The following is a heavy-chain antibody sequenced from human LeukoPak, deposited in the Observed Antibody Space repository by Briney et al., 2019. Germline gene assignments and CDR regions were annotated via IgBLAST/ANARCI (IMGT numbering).Heavy chain of an antibody. Sequence: PSETLSLTCAVSGYSISSGYYWGWIRQPPGKGLEWIGSIYHSGSTHYNPSLKSRVTISVDTSKNQFSLKLSSVTAADTAVYYCARLHYYYYYMDVWGKGTTVTVSS. V-gene: IGHV4-38-2*01. CDR3: ARLHYYYYYMDV. CDR1: GYSISSGYY. CDR2: IYHSGST. J-gene: IGHJ6*03.